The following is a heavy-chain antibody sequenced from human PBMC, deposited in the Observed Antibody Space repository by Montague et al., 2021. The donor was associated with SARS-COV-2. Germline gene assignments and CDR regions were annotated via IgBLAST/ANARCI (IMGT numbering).Heavy chain of an antibody. J-gene: IGHJ6*03. CDR2: INSDGSST. V-gene: IGHV3-74*03. CDR1: GFTFSTYW. D-gene: IGHD6-13*01. Sequence: SLRLSCAASGFTFSTYWMYWVRQAPGKGLVWVSRINSDGSSTTYADPVKGRFTISRDNAENTLYLQMNSLRVEDTAVYYCGRGGADSSSSYYYYMDVWGKGTTVTVSS. CDR3: GRGGADSSSSYYYYMDV.